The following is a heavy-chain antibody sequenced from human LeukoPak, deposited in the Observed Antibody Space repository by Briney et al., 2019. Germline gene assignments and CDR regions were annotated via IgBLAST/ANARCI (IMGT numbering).Heavy chain of an antibody. D-gene: IGHD3-22*01. J-gene: IGHJ5*02. CDR3: ARHGHDTSGNYYVGWFDP. Sequence: ETLSLTCTVSGDSIRGSSFYWGWIRQPPGKGLEWIGSLSYSGSNYYNPSLSSRVSISVDTSNNQFYLNLISVTAAGTAVYYCARHGHDTSGNYYVGWFDPWGQGTLVTVSS. V-gene: IGHV4-39*01. CDR2: LSYSGSN. CDR1: GDSIRGSSFY.